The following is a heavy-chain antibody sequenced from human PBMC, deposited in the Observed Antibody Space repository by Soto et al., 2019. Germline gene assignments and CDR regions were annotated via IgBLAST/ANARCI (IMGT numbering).Heavy chain of an antibody. Sequence: PGGSLRLSCAASGFTFSSYWMHWVRQVPGKGLMWVSHITSDGRRTTYADSVKGRITITKDTSKNQVVLTMTNMDPVDTATYYCAHGRITIFGVAPEFDDWGQGTLVTVSS. CDR1: GFTFSSYW. D-gene: IGHD3-3*01. V-gene: IGHV3-74*01. CDR2: ITSDGRRT. J-gene: IGHJ4*02. CDR3: AHGRITIFGVAPEFDD.